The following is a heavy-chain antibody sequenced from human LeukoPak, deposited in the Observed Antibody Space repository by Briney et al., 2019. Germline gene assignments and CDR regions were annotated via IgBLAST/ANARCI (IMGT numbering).Heavy chain of an antibody. CDR1: GGSISSYY. D-gene: IGHD3-3*01. Sequence: SETLSLTCTVSGGSISSYYWSWIRQPPGKGLEWIGCIYYSGSTNYNPSLKSRVTISVDTSKNQFSLKLSSVTAADTAVYYCARRSSDYDFWSGYSYFDYWGQGTLVTVSS. CDR2: IYYSGST. V-gene: IGHV4-59*12. CDR3: ARRSSDYDFWSGYSYFDY. J-gene: IGHJ4*02.